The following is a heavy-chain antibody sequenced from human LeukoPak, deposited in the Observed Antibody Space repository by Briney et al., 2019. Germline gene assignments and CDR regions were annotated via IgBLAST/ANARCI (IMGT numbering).Heavy chain of an antibody. CDR2: IYYSGST. CDR3: ARAVLRGVRGVIGY. J-gene: IGHJ4*02. Sequence: SETLSLTCTVSGGSISSYYWSWIRQPPGKGLEWIGYIYYSGSTNYNPSLKSRVTISVDTSKNQFSLKLSSVTAADTAVYYCARAVLRGVRGVIGYWGQGTLVTVSS. V-gene: IGHV4-59*12. D-gene: IGHD3-10*01. CDR1: GGSISSYY.